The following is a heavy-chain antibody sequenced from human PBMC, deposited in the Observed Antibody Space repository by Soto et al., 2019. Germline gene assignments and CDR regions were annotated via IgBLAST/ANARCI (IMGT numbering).Heavy chain of an antibody. CDR2: ISGSGGTT. V-gene: IGHV3-23*01. CDR3: ARKYSDFCGSYSAMFDY. CDR1: GFTFSSYA. J-gene: IGHJ4*02. D-gene: IGHD3-3*01. Sequence: PGGSLRLSCVASGFTFSSYALNWVRQAPGRGLEWVSAISGSGGTTYYADSVKGRFTVSRDNSKNSLSLRMNSLRDEDTAVYFGARKYSDFCGSYSAMFDYWGQGALVTV.